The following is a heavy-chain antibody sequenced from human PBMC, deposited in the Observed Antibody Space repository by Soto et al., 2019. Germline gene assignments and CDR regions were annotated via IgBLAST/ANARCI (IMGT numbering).Heavy chain of an antibody. J-gene: IGHJ2*01. CDR1: GFIFEDYD. CDR3: VKKSCSHTRCYTGWFFDL. Sequence: EVQLVQSGGGLAHPGGSLRLSCEASGFIFEDYDMHWVRQPPGKGLQWVSGISWNSGDKDYGDSVKGLFTISRDNAKNSLDLQMSSLRVEDTATYYCVKKSCSHTRCYTGWFFDLWGRGTLVTVSS. D-gene: IGHD2-15*01. CDR2: ISWNSGDK. V-gene: IGHV3-9*01.